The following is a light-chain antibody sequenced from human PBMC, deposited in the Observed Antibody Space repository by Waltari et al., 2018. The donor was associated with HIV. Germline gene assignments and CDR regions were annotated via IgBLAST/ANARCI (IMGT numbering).Light chain of an antibody. V-gene: IGKV2-28*01. CDR1: ESLRHSNGRDY. CDR3: LQNIRAPFA. Sequence: DVEANQFPLSVTVSPGQSASISCTATESLRHSNGRDYLDWYVQRPGQTPRLLIYLASHRASGVPDRFVGLGSGTDFTLRINRVEAADAGTYFCLQNIRAPFAFGQGT. J-gene: IGKJ2*01. CDR2: LAS.